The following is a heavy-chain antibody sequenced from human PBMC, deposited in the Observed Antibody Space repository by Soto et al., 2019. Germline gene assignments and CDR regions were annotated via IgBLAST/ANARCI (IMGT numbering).Heavy chain of an antibody. CDR2: IIHLFGTA. V-gene: IGHV1-69*01. D-gene: IGHD6-19*01. CDR3: ARPKGTYSSGYYYFDF. J-gene: IGHJ4*02. CDR1: GGTFSTYA. Sequence: QVQLEQSGAEVKQPGSSVRVSCKTSGGTFSTYAINWVRQAPGQGLGWMGAIIHLFGTADYSQKFQGRVTSTADESTSTAYMELSSLRSDDTALYFCARPKGTYSSGYYYFDFWGQGTVVTVSS.